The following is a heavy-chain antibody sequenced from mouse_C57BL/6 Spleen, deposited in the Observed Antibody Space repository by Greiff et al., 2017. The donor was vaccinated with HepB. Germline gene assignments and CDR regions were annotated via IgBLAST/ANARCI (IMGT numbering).Heavy chain of an antibody. D-gene: IGHD2-1*01. CDR2: IYPGDGDT. J-gene: IGHJ2*01. CDR3: ARSGNLLSHFDY. Sequence: VQLQQSGPELVKPGASVKISCKASGYAFSSSWMNWVKQRPGKGLEWIGRIYPGDGDTNYNGKFKGKATLTADKSSSTAYKQLSSLTSEDSAVYFCARSGNLLSHFDYWGQGTTLTVSS. CDR1: GYAFSSSW. V-gene: IGHV1-82*01.